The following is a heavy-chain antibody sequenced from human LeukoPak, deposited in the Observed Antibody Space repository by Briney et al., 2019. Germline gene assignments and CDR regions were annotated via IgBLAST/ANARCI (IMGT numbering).Heavy chain of an antibody. V-gene: IGHV4-39*07. CDR2: IYYSGNT. Sequence: SETLSLTCTVSGGSISSSSCYWGWIRQPPGKGLEWIGSIYYSGNTYYNPSLKSRVTISLDTSKNQFSVKLNSVTAADTAVYYCARRSVVGARTYYFDYWGQGTLVTVSS. D-gene: IGHD2-15*01. CDR1: GGSISSSSCY. CDR3: ARRSVVGARTYYFDY. J-gene: IGHJ4*02.